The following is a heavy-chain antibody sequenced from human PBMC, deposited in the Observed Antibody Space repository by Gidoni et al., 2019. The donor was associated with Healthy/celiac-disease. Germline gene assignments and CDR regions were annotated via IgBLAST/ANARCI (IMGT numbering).Heavy chain of an antibody. CDR1: GFTFRSYD. CDR3: ARDPFVSRDIVVVVAAPPAY. CDR2: ISYDGSNK. J-gene: IGHJ4*02. Sequence: QVQLVESGGGVVQPGRSLRLSCAASGFTFRSYDMHWVRQAPGKGLEGVAGISYDGSNKYYADSVKGRFTISRDNSKNTLYLQMNSLRAEDTAVYYCARDPFVSRDIVVVVAAPPAYWGQGTLVTVSS. D-gene: IGHD2-15*01. V-gene: IGHV3-30*01.